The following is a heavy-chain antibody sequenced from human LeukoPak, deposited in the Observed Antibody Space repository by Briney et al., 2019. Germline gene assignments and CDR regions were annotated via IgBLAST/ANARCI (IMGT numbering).Heavy chain of an antibody. CDR3: ARVGRVRAFDY. CDR1: GVSISSGGYS. CDR2: IYHSGST. J-gene: IGHJ4*02. V-gene: IGHV4-30-2*01. Sequence: SETLSLTCAVSGVSISSGGYSWSWIRQPPGKGLEWIGYIYHSGSTYYNPSLKSRVTISVDRSKNQFSLKLSSVTAADTAVYYCARVGRVRAFDYWGQGTLVTVSS.